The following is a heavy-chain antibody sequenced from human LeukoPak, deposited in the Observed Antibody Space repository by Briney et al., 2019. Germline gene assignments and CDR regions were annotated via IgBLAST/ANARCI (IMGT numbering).Heavy chain of an antibody. CDR2: IYYSGST. D-gene: IGHD3-22*01. CDR3: ARQRYYDQSWFDP. V-gene: IGHV4-34*01. Sequence: PSETLSLTYAVYGGSFSGYYWSWIRQPPGKGLEWIGSIYYSGSTYYNPSLKSRVTISVDTSKNQFSLKLSSVTAADTAVYYCARQRYYDQSWFDPWGQGTLVTVSS. J-gene: IGHJ5*02. CDR1: GGSFSGYY.